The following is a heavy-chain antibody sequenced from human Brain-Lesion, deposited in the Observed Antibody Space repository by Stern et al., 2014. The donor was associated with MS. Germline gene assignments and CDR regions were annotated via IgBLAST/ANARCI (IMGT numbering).Heavy chain of an antibody. CDR3: AKFSYAHVWGTQHYFDY. V-gene: IGHV3-23*04. CDR2: ICGSGKSA. J-gene: IGHJ4*02. CDR1: GFTFVSYD. D-gene: IGHD3-16*01. Sequence: EVQLVESGGGLVQPGGSLRLSCAASGFTFVSYDMTWVRQAPGKGLEWVSSICGSGKSADYPDSVKGRFPIPRDNSKNTVHLQMNSLRAEDTAIYYCAKFSYAHVWGTQHYFDYWGQGTLVTVSS.